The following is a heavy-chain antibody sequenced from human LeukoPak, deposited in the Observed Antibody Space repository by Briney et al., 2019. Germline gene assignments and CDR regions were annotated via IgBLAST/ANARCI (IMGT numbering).Heavy chain of an antibody. Sequence: ASVKVSCKASGYTFTSYGISWVRQAPGQGLEWMGWISAYNGNTNYAQKLQGRGTMTTDTSTSTAYMELRSLRSDDTAVYYCARDLPRFETYYYYYGMDVWGQGTTVTVSS. D-gene: IGHD3-16*01. J-gene: IGHJ6*02. CDR3: ARDLPRFETYYYYYGMDV. CDR1: GYTFTSYG. CDR2: ISAYNGNT. V-gene: IGHV1-18*01.